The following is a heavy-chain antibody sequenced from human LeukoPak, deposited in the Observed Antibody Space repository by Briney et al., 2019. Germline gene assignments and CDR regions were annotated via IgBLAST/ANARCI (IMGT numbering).Heavy chain of an antibody. Sequence: SETLSLTCTVSGGSISSYYWSWIRQPPGKGLEWIGYIYYSGSTNYNPSLKSRVTISVDTSKNQFSPKLSSVTAADTAVYYCARYRVQLWNFDYWGQGTLVTVSS. V-gene: IGHV4-59*01. J-gene: IGHJ4*02. CDR3: ARYRVQLWNFDY. D-gene: IGHD5-18*01. CDR2: IYYSGST. CDR1: GGSISSYY.